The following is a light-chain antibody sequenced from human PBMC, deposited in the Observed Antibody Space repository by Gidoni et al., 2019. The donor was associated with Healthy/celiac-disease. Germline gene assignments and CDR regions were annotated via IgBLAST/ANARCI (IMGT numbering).Light chain of an antibody. CDR1: QRLLHSNGNNY. Sequence: DIVMTQSPLSLPVTPGEPASISCRSSQRLLHSNGNNYLDCDLQKPGQSPQLLIYLGSNRASGVPDRFSGSGSGTDFTLKISRVEAEDVGVYYCMQALQTPLFGGGTKVEIK. CDR2: LGS. CDR3: MQALQTPL. V-gene: IGKV2-28*01. J-gene: IGKJ4*01.